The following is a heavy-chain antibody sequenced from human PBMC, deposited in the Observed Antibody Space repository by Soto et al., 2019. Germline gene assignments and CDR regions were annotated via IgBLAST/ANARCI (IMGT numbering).Heavy chain of an antibody. D-gene: IGHD4-17*01. CDR1: GGSISSYY. CDR2: IYYSGST. Sequence: SATLSLTCTVSGGSISSYYWSWIRQPPGKGLEWIGYIYYSGSTNYNPSLKSRVTISVDTSKNQFSLKLSSVTAADTAVYYCARLDHGDYLPLLLFDYWGQGTLVTVSS. V-gene: IGHV4-59*08. CDR3: ARLDHGDYLPLLLFDY. J-gene: IGHJ4*02.